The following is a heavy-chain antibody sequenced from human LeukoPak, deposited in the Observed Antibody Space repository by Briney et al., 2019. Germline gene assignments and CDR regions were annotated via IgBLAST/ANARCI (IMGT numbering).Heavy chain of an antibody. CDR1: GGSISSSSYY. CDR3: VREAVDWNPNWFDP. Sequence: SETLSLTCTVSGGSISSSSYYWGWIRQPPGKGLEWIGSIYYSGSTYYNPSLKSRVTISVDTSKNQFSLKLSSVTAADTAVYYCVREAVDWNPNWFDPWGQGTLVTVSS. V-gene: IGHV4-39*07. J-gene: IGHJ5*02. CDR2: IYYSGST. D-gene: IGHD3/OR15-3a*01.